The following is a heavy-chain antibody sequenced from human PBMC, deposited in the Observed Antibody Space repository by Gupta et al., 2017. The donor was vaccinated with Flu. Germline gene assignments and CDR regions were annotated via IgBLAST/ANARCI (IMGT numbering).Heavy chain of an antibody. Sequence: QVQLVQSGAEVKKPGASVKVSCKASGYTFTSYAMHWVRQAPGQRLEWMGWINAGNGNTKYSQKFQGRVTITRDTSASTAYMERSSLRSEDTAVDYCARSSFSPLLYYCDYWGQGTLVTVSS. CDR1: GYTFTSYA. CDR2: INAGNGNT. CDR3: ARSSFSPLLYYCDY. J-gene: IGHJ4*02. V-gene: IGHV1-3*01.